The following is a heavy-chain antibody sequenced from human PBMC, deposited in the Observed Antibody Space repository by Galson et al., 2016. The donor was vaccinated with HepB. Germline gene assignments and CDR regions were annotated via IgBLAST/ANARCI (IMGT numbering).Heavy chain of an antibody. CDR1: GFNFRNFW. CDR2: IRSDGCIV. V-gene: IGHV3-74*01. Sequence: SLRLSCAASGFNFRNFWMHWVRQAPGKGLVWVSRIRSDGCIVWYADSVKGRFTISRDNSKNTLYLQMNSLRTEDTAEYYCAKSDYFDQWGRGSLVTVSS. J-gene: IGHJ4*02. CDR3: AKSDYFDQ.